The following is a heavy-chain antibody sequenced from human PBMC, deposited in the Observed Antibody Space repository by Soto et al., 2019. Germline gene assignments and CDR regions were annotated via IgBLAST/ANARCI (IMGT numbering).Heavy chain of an antibody. V-gene: IGHV1-2*04. CDR1: GYSFTDYK. CDR2: VDPNGGGS. D-gene: IGHD3-22*01. J-gene: IGHJ4*02. Sequence: GASVKVSCKTSGYSFTDYKLHWVRQAPGQGLEWMGWVDPNGGGSNSAQKFQGSVTMTWDTSITTAYLDLTRLTTNDTAIYYCARDRLRGYDSSGFYSWGQGTMVTVSS. CDR3: ARDRLRGYDSSGFYS.